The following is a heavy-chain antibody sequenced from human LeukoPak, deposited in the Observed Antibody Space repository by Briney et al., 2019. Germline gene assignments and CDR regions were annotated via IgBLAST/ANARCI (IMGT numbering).Heavy chain of an antibody. J-gene: IGHJ4*02. CDR1: GFTFSSYS. CDR3: ARGTTRYYVAY. CDR2: IGSSSSYI. V-gene: IGHV3-21*01. Sequence: GGSLRLSCAASGFTFSSYSMNWVRQAPGKGLEWVSSIGSSSSYIYYADSVKGRFTISRDNAKNSLYLQMNSLRAEDTAVYYCARGTTRYYVAYWGQGTLVTVSS. D-gene: IGHD3-10*02.